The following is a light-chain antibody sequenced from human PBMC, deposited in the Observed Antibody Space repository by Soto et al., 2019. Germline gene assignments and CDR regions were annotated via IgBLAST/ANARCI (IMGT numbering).Light chain of an antibody. J-gene: IGKJ5*01. V-gene: IGKV2-30*02. CDR1: QSLVHSDGIAY. CDR2: KVS. Sequence: DVVMTQSPLSLPVTLGQPASISCRSNQSLVHSDGIAYFSWFQQRPGRSPRRLIYKVSNRDSGVPARFSGSGSGTDFALKISRVEAEDVGVYYCMQGLQMPIAFGQGTRLEIK. CDR3: MQGLQMPIA.